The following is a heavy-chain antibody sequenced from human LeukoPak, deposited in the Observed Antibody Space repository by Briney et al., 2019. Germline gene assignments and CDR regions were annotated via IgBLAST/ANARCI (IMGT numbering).Heavy chain of an antibody. CDR2: ISGSGGST. J-gene: IGHJ4*02. CDR3: AKVIAARRIAVAGFLGY. CDR1: GFTFSSYA. V-gene: IGHV3-23*01. Sequence: GGSLRLSCAASGFTFSSYAMSWVRQAPGKGLEWVSAISGSGGSTYYADSVKGRFTISRDNSKNTLYLQMNSLRAEDTAVYYCAKVIAARRIAVAGFLGYWGQGTLVTVSS. D-gene: IGHD6-19*01.